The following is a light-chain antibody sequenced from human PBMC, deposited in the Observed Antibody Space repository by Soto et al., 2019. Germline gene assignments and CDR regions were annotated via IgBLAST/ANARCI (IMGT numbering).Light chain of an antibody. J-gene: IGLJ1*01. CDR3: AAWDVSLNGPV. V-gene: IGLV1-44*01. Sequence: QSVLTQPPSASGTPGQRVTISCSGSSSNIGSNTVNWYQQLPGTASKLLIYSSNQRPSGVPDRLSGSKSGTSASLAISGLQSEDEDDYYCAAWDVSLNGPVFGTGTKVTVL. CDR2: SSN. CDR1: SSNIGSNT.